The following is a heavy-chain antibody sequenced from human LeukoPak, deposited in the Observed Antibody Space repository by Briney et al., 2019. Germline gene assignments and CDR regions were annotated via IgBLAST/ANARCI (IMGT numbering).Heavy chain of an antibody. CDR3: ARGTVRGVIIWPFDY. CDR1: GYTFTSYY. Sequence: ASVKVSCKASGYTFTSYYMHWVRQAPGQGLEWMGIINPSGGSTSYARKFQGRVTMTRDTSTSTVYMELSSLRSEDTAVYYCARGTVRGVIIWPFDYWGQGTLVTVSS. J-gene: IGHJ4*02. V-gene: IGHV1-46*01. D-gene: IGHD3-10*02. CDR2: INPSGGST.